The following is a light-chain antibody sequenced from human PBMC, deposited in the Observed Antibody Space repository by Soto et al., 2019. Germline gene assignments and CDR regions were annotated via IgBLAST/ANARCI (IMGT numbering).Light chain of an antibody. Sequence: DIQMTQSPSTLSASVGDRVTITCRASQSISSWLAWYQQKPGKAPKLLIYDASSLESGVPSRFSGSGSGTEFTLTISSLQPDDFATYYCQQYNSYSPSYTFGKGTKLEIK. CDR1: QSISSW. CDR2: DAS. CDR3: QQYNSYSPSYT. J-gene: IGKJ2*01. V-gene: IGKV1-5*01.